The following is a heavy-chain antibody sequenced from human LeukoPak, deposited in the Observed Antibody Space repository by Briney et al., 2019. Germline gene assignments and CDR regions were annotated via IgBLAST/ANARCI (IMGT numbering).Heavy chain of an antibody. D-gene: IGHD4/OR15-4a*01. CDR3: ARASMGGRDYHLDS. V-gene: IGHV3-7*01. CDR2: IKTDGSHT. J-gene: IGHJ4*02. CDR1: GFTFSTYW. Sequence: PGGSLRLSRAASGFTFSTYWMTWVRQAPGKGLEWVANIKTDGSHTYYLDSVKGRFTISRDNAENFLFLQLGSLRADDTGVYYCARASMGGRDYHLDSWGQGTLVTVSS.